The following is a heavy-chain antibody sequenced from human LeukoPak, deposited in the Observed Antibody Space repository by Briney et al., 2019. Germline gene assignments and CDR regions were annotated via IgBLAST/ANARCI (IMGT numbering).Heavy chain of an antibody. CDR2: INPSGGST. V-gene: IGHV1-46*01. CDR3: ARGKGSGIQLWLLDY. J-gene: IGHJ4*02. CDR1: GYTFTSYY. D-gene: IGHD5-18*01. Sequence: ASVKVSCKASGYTFTSYYMHWVRQAPGQGLEWMGIINPSGGSTSYAQKFQGRVTMTRDTSTSTVYVELSSLRSEDTAVYYCARGKGSGIQLWLLDYWGQGTLVTVSS.